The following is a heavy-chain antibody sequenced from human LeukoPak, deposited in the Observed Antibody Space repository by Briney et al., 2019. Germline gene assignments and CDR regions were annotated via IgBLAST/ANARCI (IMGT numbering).Heavy chain of an antibody. J-gene: IGHJ6*02. Sequence: SETLTLTCAVYGGSFRGFYWSWIRQPPGKGLEWIGEITYSGSTNYNPSLKSRVTISVDTSKNQFSLKLSSVTAADTAVYYCARAYGDYALYYYYGMDVWGQGTTVTVSS. CDR2: ITYSGST. D-gene: IGHD4-17*01. CDR1: GGSFRGFY. V-gene: IGHV4-34*01. CDR3: ARAYGDYALYYYYGMDV.